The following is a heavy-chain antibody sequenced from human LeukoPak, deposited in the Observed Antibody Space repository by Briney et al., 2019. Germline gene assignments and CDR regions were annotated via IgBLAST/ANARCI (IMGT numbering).Heavy chain of an antibody. V-gene: IGHV4-39*07. Sequence: PSETLSLTCTVSGGSISSSSYYWGWIRQPPGKGLEWIGSIYYSGSTYYNPSLMSRVTMSVDTSNNQFSLKLSSVTAADTAVYYCARDSSGYYYGMDVWGQGTTATVSS. CDR2: IYYSGST. CDR1: GGSISSSSYY. D-gene: IGHD2-15*01. CDR3: ARDSSGYYYGMDV. J-gene: IGHJ6*02.